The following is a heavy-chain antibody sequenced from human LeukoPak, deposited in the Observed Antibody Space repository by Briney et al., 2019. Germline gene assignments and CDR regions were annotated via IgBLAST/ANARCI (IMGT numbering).Heavy chain of an antibody. Sequence: GESLKISCKASGYVFTSYWIGWVRQMPGKGLEWMGIIYPGDSDTRYSPSFQGQVTISADKSISTAYLQWSSLRASDTASYYCASRDGYNFFDFWGQGTLVTVSS. V-gene: IGHV5-51*01. CDR2: IYPGDSDT. CDR1: GYVFTSYW. J-gene: IGHJ4*02. CDR3: ASRDGYNFFDF. D-gene: IGHD5-24*01.